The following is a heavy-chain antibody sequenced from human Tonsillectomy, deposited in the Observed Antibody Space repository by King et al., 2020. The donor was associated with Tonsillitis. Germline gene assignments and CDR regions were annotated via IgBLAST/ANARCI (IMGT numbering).Heavy chain of an antibody. D-gene: IGHD5-18*01. J-gene: IGHJ4*02. V-gene: IGHV3-30*18. CDR3: AKDRRIQLWSTAPYYFDY. CDR2: ISYDGSNK. Sequence: VQLVESGGGVVQPGRSLRLSCAASGFTFSSYGMHWVRQAPGKGLEWVAVISYDGSNKYYADSVKGRFTISRDNSKNTLYLQMNSLRAEDTAVYYCAKDRRIQLWSTAPYYFDYRGQGTLVTVSS. CDR1: GFTFSSYG.